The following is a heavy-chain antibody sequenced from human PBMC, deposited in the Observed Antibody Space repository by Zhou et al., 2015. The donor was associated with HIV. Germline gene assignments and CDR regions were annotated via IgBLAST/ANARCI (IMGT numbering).Heavy chain of an antibody. D-gene: IGHD2-2*01. Sequence: QVQLVQSGAEVKKPGSSVKVSCKASGGTFSSYAISWVRQAPGQGLEWMGGIIPIFGTANYAQKFQGRVTITADESTSTAYMELSSLRSEDTAVYYCARVLGYCSSTSCPLGWFDPWGQGTLVTVSS. V-gene: IGHV1-69*01. CDR1: GGTFSSYA. J-gene: IGHJ5*02. CDR3: ARVLGYCSSTSCPLGWFDP. CDR2: IIPIFGTA.